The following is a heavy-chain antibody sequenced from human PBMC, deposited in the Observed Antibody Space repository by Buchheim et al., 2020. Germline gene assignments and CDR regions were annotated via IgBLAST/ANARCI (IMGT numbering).Heavy chain of an antibody. CDR3: AREGSYWCFDH. J-gene: IGHJ4*02. CDR1: GFTFSSYS. D-gene: IGHD2-8*02. V-gene: IGHV3-48*04. Sequence: EVQLVESGGGLVQPGGSLRLSCAASGFTFSSYSMNWVRQAPGKGLEWVSYISSSSSTIYYADSVKGRFTISRENAKNSLYLQMDSLTVEDTALYYCAREGSYWCFDHWGQG. CDR2: ISSSSSTI.